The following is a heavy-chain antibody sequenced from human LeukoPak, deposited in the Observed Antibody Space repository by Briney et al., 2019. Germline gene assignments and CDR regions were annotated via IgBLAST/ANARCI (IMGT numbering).Heavy chain of an antibody. CDR1: GYSFTSYW. J-gene: IGHJ4*02. Sequence: GESLKISCKGSGYSFTSYWIGWVRQMPGKGLEWMGIIYPGDSDTRYSPSFQGQVTISADKSISTAYLQWSSLKASDTTMYYCARPRTPYNYDSCGYDHSFDYWGQGTLVTVSS. CDR2: IYPGDSDT. V-gene: IGHV5-51*01. D-gene: IGHD3-22*01. CDR3: ARPRTPYNYDSCGYDHSFDY.